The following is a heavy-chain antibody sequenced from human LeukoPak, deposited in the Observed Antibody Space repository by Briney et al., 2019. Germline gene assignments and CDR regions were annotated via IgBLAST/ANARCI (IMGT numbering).Heavy chain of an antibody. CDR3: ATTIAAAGRDY. J-gene: IGHJ4*02. Sequence: GGSLRLSCAASGFTFSSYWMHWVRQAPGKGLVWVSRINSDGSSTSYANSVKARFTISRDNAKDTLYLQMNSLRAEDTAVYYCATTIAAAGRDYWGQGTLVTVSS. D-gene: IGHD6-13*01. V-gene: IGHV3-74*01. CDR2: INSDGSST. CDR1: GFTFSSYW.